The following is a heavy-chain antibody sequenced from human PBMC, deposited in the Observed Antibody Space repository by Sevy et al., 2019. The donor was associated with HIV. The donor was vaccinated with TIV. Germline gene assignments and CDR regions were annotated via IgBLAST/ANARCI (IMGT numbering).Heavy chain of an antibody. CDR2: VFYNGYT. CDR1: GGTISSCTYY. J-gene: IGHJ3*02. CDR3: ARQSIGPRMAPDAFDI. Sequence: SETLSLTCTVSGGTISSCTYYWGWIRQPPGKGLEWIASVFYNGYTYDNPSLRSRVTISVDTSKNQFSLRLSSVTAADTALYYCARQSIGPRMAPDAFDIWGQGTMVTVSS. V-gene: IGHV4-39*01. D-gene: IGHD5-12*01.